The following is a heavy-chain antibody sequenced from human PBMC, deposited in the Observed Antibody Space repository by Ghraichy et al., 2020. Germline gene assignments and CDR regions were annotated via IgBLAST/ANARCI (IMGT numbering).Heavy chain of an antibody. CDR1: GFIFSNFG. CDR2: ISSSSDYI. CDR3: ARYDGGAARPKLFDS. V-gene: IGHV3-21*01. Sequence: GGSLRLSCAASGFIFSNFGMNWVRQGPGRGLEWVSSISSSSDYIYYADSVKGRFTVSRDNIKNSLYLQMNSLRADDTAIYYCARYDGGAARPKLFDSWGQRTLVTVSS. J-gene: IGHJ4*02. D-gene: IGHD6-6*01.